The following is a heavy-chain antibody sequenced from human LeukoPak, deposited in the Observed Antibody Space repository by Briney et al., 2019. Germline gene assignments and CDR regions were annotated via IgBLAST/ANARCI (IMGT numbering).Heavy chain of an antibody. Sequence: ASVKVSCKASGYTFTGYYMHWVRQAPGQGLEWMGWINPNSGSTSYAQKFQGRVTMTRDTSTSTVYMELSDLRSEDTAVYYCARGNYYTSGGDYWGQGTLVTVSS. CDR2: INPNSGST. CDR1: GYTFTGYY. J-gene: IGHJ4*02. V-gene: IGHV1-46*01. D-gene: IGHD3-10*01. CDR3: ARGNYYTSGGDY.